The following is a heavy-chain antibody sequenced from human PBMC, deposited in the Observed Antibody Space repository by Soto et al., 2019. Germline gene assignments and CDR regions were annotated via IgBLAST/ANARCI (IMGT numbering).Heavy chain of an antibody. V-gene: IGHV3-30*03. CDR1: GFTFSSYG. J-gene: IGHJ4*02. D-gene: IGHD3-10*01. Sequence: QVQLVESGGGVVQPGRSLRLSCAASGFTFSSYGMHWVRQAPGKGLEWVAVISYDGSNKYYADSVKGRFTISRDNSKNTLYLQMNSLRAEDTAVYYCAREEALGELFPGYYWGQGTLVTVSS. CDR3: AREEALGELFPGYY. CDR2: ISYDGSNK.